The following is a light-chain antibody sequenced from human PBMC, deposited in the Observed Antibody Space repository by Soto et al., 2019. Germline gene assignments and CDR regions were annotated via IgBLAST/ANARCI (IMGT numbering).Light chain of an antibody. CDR3: QSYDHSLSGSWI. Sequence: QSVLTQPPSISGAPGLRVTISCTGSSTNIGAGYDVHWYQQVPGTAPKLLIYGDNKRPSGVPDRFSTSKSGTSASLVITGLQAEDEADYDCQSYDHSLSGSWIFGGGTKLTVL. J-gene: IGLJ2*01. V-gene: IGLV1-40*01. CDR1: STNIGAGYD. CDR2: GDN.